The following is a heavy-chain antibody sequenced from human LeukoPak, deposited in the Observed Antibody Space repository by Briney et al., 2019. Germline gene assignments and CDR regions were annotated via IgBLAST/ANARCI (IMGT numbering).Heavy chain of an antibody. D-gene: IGHD2/OR15-2a*01. V-gene: IGHV4-39*07. J-gene: IGHJ4*02. Sequence: PSETLSLTCTVSGGSISSSSYYWGWIRQPPGKGLEWIGSIYYSGSTNYNPSLKSRVTISVDKSKNQFSLKLSSVTAADTAVYYCAKILEGYFDYWGQGTLVTVSS. CDR2: IYYSGST. CDR3: AKILEGYFDY. CDR1: GGSISSSSYY.